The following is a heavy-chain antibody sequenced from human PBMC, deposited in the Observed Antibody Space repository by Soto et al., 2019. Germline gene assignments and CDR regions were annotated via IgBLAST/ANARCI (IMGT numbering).Heavy chain of an antibody. D-gene: IGHD3-3*01. CDR2: IYYSGST. J-gene: IGHJ4*02. V-gene: IGHV4-59*01. CDR3: ARVQGDDFWSGYPSFFDY. CDR1: GGSISSYY. Sequence: PSETLSLTCTVSGGSISSYYWSWIRQPPGKGLEWIGYIYYSGSTNYNPSLKSRVTISVDTSKNQFSLKLSSVTAADTAVYYCARVQGDDFWSGYPSFFDYWGQGTLVTVSS.